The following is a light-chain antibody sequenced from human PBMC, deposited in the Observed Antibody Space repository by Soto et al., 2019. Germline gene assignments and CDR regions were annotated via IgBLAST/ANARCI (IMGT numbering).Light chain of an antibody. CDR2: DND. Sequence: VLTQPPSVSAAPGQKVTISCSGSSSNIGKNYVSWYQQIPGTAPKLLIYDNDKRPSGIPDRFSGSKSGTSATLGITGLQTGDEADYYCGTWDNSLIAYVFGTGTKVTVL. CDR3: GTWDNSLIAYV. CDR1: SSNIGKNY. J-gene: IGLJ1*01. V-gene: IGLV1-51*01.